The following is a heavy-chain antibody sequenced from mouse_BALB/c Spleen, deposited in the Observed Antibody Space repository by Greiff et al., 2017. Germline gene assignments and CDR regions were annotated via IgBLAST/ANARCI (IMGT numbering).Heavy chain of an antibody. J-gene: IGHJ2*01. V-gene: IGHV1-69*02. D-gene: IGHD2-3*01. Sequence: VQLQQPGAELVRPGASVKLSCKASGYTFTSYWINWVKQRPGQGLEWIGNIYPSDSYTNYNQKFKDKATLTVDKSSSTAYMQLSSPTSEDSAVYYCTRGDGYSFDYWGQGTTLTVSS. CDR3: TRGDGYSFDY. CDR2: IYPSDSYT. CDR1: GYTFTSYW.